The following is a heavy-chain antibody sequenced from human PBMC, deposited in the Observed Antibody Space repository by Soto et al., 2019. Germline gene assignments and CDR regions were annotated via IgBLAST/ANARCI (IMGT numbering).Heavy chain of an antibody. CDR1: DGSLSSGNYY. J-gene: IGHJ3*02. V-gene: IGHV4-61*01. D-gene: IGHD3-10*01. CDR3: ARNAYYGSGGYVFDS. Sequence: SETLSLTCTVSDGSLSSGNYYWSWIRQPPGKGLEWNGYFYYSGRTNYNPALKSRVTISVDTPKNQFSLEMSSVTAADTAVYYFARNAYYGSGGYVFDSWGQGTMVTVSS. CDR2: FYYSGRT.